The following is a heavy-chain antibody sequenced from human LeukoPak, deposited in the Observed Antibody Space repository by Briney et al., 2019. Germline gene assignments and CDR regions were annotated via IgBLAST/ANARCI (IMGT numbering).Heavy chain of an antibody. V-gene: IGHV4-34*01. CDR1: GGSFSGYY. D-gene: IGHD3-22*01. CDR2: INHSGST. J-gene: IGHJ6*02. Sequence: SETLSLTCVVYGGSFSGYYWSWIRQPPGKGLEWIGEINHSGSTNYNPSLKSRVTISVDTSKNQFSLKLSSVTAADTAVYYCASQNYYDSSGYNYGMDVWGQGTTVTVSS. CDR3: ASQNYYDSSGYNYGMDV.